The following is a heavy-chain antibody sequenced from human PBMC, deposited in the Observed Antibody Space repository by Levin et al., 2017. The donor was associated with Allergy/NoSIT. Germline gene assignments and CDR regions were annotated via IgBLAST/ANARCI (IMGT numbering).Heavy chain of an antibody. J-gene: IGHJ4*02. CDR2: INWNSNTI. Sequence: LKISCAASGFTFDDYAMHWVRQAPGKGLEWVSGINWNSNTIDYADSVKGRFTISRDNAKNSLYLQMNSLRTEDTALYYCAKAGYSYGYGRFDYWGQGSLVTVSS. CDR3: AKAGYSYGYGRFDY. D-gene: IGHD5-18*01. CDR1: GFTFDDYA. V-gene: IGHV3-9*01.